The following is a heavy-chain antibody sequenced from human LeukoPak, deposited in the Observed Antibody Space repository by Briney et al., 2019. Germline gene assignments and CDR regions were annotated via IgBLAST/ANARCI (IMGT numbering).Heavy chain of an antibody. CDR3: ARHFGNNYGHADY. D-gene: IGHD5-24*01. V-gene: IGHV4-39*07. Sequence: SETLSLTCTVSGGSISSSSYYWGWIRQPPGKGLEWIGGIYYSGSTYYNPSLKSQVTTSVDTSKNQFSRKLSSVTAANTAVYYCARHFGNNYGHADYWGQGTLVTVSS. CDR2: IYYSGST. J-gene: IGHJ4*02. CDR1: GGSISSSSYY.